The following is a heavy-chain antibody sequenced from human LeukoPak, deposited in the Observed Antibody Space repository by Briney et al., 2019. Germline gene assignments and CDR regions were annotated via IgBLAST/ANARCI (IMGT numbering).Heavy chain of an antibody. J-gene: IGHJ5*02. CDR1: GGSISSGSYH. Sequence: PSQTLSLTCTVSGGSISSGSYHWSSIRQPAGKGLEWIGRIYTSGSADYNPSLKSRVTTLVDTSRNQFSLKLSSVTAADTSVYYCARATQVWDWFDPWGQGTLVTVSS. D-gene: IGHD7-27*01. CDR2: IYTSGSA. CDR3: ARATQVWDWFDP. V-gene: IGHV4-61*02.